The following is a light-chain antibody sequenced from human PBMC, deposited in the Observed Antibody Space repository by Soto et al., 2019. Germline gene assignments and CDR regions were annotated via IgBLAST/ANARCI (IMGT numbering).Light chain of an antibody. Sequence: EIVLTQSPGTLSLSPGERATLSCRASQNINSSYLAWYQQKPGQAPRLLIYGTSSRATGIPDRFSGSGSGTDFTLTISRLEPEDFAVYCCQQFGSSPGFTFGPGTKVDIK. CDR1: QNINSSY. CDR3: QQFGSSPGFT. V-gene: IGKV3-20*01. CDR2: GTS. J-gene: IGKJ3*01.